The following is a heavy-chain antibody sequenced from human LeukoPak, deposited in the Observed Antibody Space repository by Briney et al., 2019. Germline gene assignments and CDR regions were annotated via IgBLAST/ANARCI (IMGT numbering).Heavy chain of an antibody. D-gene: IGHD3-22*01. Sequence: PSETLSLTCTVSGGSISSYYWSWIRQPPGKGLEWIGYIYYSGSTNYNPSLKSRVTISVDTSKNQFSLKLSSVTAADTAVYYCARGGYYDSSGYYHYYFDYWGQGTLVTVSS. J-gene: IGHJ4*02. CDR2: IYYSGST. V-gene: IGHV4-59*01. CDR1: GGSISSYY. CDR3: ARGGYYDSSGYYHYYFDY.